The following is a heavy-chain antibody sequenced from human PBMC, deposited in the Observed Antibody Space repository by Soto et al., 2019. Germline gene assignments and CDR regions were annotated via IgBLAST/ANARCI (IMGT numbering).Heavy chain of an antibody. CDR2: IYYSGST. CDR3: ARHIGAAAGEIDY. D-gene: IGHD6-13*01. CDR1: GGSISSGGYY. V-gene: IGHV4-39*01. Sequence: PSETLSLTCTVSGGSISSGGYYWSWIRQHPGKGLEWIGYIYYSGSTYYNPSLKSRVTISVDTSKNQFSLKLSSVTAADTAVYYCARHIGAAAGEIDYWGQGTLVTVSS. J-gene: IGHJ4*02.